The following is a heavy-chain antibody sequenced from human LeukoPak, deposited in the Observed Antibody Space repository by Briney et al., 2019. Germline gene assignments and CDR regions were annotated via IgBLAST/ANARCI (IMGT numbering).Heavy chain of an antibody. Sequence: TGGSLRLSCAASGFTFSGYWMSWLRQAPGKGLGWVANIKQDGTEKYYVDSVKGRFIISRDNAKNSLYLQTNSLRAEDTAVYYCARDGSGWSVYWGQGTLVTVSS. J-gene: IGHJ4*02. CDR1: GFTFSGYW. CDR3: ARDGSGWSVY. D-gene: IGHD6-19*01. CDR2: IKQDGTEK. V-gene: IGHV3-7*01.